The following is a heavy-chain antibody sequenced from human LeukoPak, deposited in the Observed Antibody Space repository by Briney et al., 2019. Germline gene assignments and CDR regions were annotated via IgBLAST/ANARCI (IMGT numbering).Heavy chain of an antibody. D-gene: IGHD1-26*01. CDR2: INHSGST. V-gene: IGHV4-34*01. J-gene: IGHJ4*02. CDR1: GGSFSGYY. Sequence: SETLSLTCAVYGGSFSGYYWSWIRQPPGKGLEWIGEINHSGSTNYNPSLKSRVTISVDTSKNQFSLKLSSVTAADTAVYYCAVRRKHSGSYSTIPDWGQGTLVTVSS. CDR3: AVRRKHSGSYSTIPD.